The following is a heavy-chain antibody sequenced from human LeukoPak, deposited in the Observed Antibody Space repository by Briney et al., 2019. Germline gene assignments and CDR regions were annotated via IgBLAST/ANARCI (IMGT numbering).Heavy chain of an antibody. CDR1: GGAISRWC. V-gene: IGHV4-4*07. Sequence: SETLSLTCTVSGGAISRWCWSWLRQPAGKGLEWIGRFCTTGSTNYSPSLKSRVTMSVDTSKNQFSLKLSSVTAADTAVYYCARESGYSNFGVVIIPFDYWGQGTLVTVSS. CDR2: FCTTGST. J-gene: IGHJ4*02. CDR3: ARESGYSNFGVVIIPFDY. D-gene: IGHD3-3*01.